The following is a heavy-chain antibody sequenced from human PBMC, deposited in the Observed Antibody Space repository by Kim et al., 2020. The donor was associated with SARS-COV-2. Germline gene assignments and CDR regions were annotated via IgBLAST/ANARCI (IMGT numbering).Heavy chain of an antibody. CDR3: AKDYVYYDSSGYTLNKYFDY. CDR2: ISGSGGST. V-gene: IGHV3-23*01. J-gene: IGHJ4*02. CDR1: GFTFSSYA. Sequence: GGSLRLSCAASGFTFSSYAMSWVRQAPGKGLEWVSAISGSGGSTYYADSVKGRFTISRDNSKNTLYLQMNSLRAEDTAVYYCAKDYVYYDSSGYTLNKYFDYWGQGTLVTVSS. D-gene: IGHD3-22*01.